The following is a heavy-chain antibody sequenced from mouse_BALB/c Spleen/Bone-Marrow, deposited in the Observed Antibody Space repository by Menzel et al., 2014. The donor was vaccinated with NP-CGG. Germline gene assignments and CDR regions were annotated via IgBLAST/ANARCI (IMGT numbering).Heavy chain of an antibody. V-gene: IGHV1-15*01. D-gene: IGHD2-12*01. CDR1: GYTFTDYE. J-gene: IGHJ3*01. CDR3: TSYDWFAY. CDR2: IDPETGGT. Sequence: QVQLQQSGAELVRPGASVTLSCKASGYTFTDYEMHWVKQTPVHGLEWIGAIDPETGGTAYNQKFKGKATLTADKSSSTAYVELRSVTSEDSAVYYCTSYDWFAYWGQGTLVAVSA.